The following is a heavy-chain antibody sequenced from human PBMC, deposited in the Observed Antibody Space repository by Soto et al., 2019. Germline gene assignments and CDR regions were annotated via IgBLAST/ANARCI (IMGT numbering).Heavy chain of an antibody. CDR1: GFTFSSYV. V-gene: IGHV3-48*02. CDR2: ISISSSTR. Sequence: EVQLVESGGGLVQPGGSLRLSCAASGFTFSSYVINWLRQAPGKGLEWVSYISISSSTRYYADSVRGRFTISRDNAKNPLYLQMNSLRDEDTAVYYCARGGGFFDYWGQGTLVTVSS. CDR3: ARGGGFFDY. D-gene: IGHD3-10*01. J-gene: IGHJ4*02.